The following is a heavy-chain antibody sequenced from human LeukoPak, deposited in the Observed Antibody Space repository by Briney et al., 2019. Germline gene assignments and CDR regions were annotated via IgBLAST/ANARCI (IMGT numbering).Heavy chain of an antibody. CDR2: ISSGSSYI. V-gene: IGHV3-21*01. CDR3: SRVATGIAAPIDY. D-gene: IGHD6-13*01. Sequence: PGGSLRLSCAASGFTFSSYTMNWVRQAPGKGLEGVSSISSGSSYIYYADSVRGRFTISRDNAKNSLYLQIHRLRADDTALYYFSRVATGIAAPIDYWGQGTLVTVSS. CDR1: GFTFSSYT. J-gene: IGHJ4*02.